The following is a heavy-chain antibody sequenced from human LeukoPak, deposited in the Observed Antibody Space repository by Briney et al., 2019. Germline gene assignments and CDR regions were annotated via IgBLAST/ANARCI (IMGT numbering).Heavy chain of an antibody. CDR3: ARDSPVAAFDY. CDR2: IRSKANSYAT. CDR1: GFTFSGSA. Sequence: QAGGSLRLSCAASGFTFSGSAMHWVRQASGKGLEWVGRIRSKANSYATAYGASVIGRFTISREDSKNTTFLQMDSLKTEDTAVYYCARDSPVAAFDYWGQGTLVTVSS. V-gene: IGHV3-73*01. D-gene: IGHD6-19*01. J-gene: IGHJ4*02.